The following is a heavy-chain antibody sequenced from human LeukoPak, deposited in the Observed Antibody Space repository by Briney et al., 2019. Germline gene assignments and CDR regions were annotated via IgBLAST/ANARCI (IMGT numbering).Heavy chain of an antibody. CDR1: GGSIGSGSYY. D-gene: IGHD1-26*01. Sequence: PSQTPSLTCTVSGGSIGSGSYYWSWIRQPAGKGLEWIGRIYTSGSTNYNPSLKSRVTISVDTSKNQFSLKLSSVTAADTAVYYCARASGSYSDYWGQGTLVTVSS. CDR3: ARASGSYSDY. CDR2: IYTSGST. V-gene: IGHV4-61*02. J-gene: IGHJ4*02.